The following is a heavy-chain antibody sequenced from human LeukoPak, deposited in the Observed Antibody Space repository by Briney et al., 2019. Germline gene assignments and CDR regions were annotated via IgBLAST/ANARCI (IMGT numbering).Heavy chain of an antibody. CDR2: IYNRGSP. CDR3: ARVTPYYDFWSAYYISPYYFDY. V-gene: IGHV4-59*11. J-gene: IGHJ4*02. D-gene: IGHD3-3*01. Sequence: SETLSLTCTVSGDSLSRHYWSWLRQPLAIGMEWIGYIYNRGSPNYNPSHKSRVIIAVDTSKNQFSLKQTSVTAADTAVYYCARVTPYYDFWSAYYISPYYFDYWRQGTRVTVSS. CDR1: GDSLSRHY.